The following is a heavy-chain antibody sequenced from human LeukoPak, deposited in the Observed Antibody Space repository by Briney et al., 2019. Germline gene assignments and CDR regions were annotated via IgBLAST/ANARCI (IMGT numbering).Heavy chain of an antibody. J-gene: IGHJ6*02. D-gene: IGHD1-26*01. Sequence: GGSLRLSCAASGFTFSSYDMHWVRHATGKGLEWVSAIGTAGDTYYPGSVKGRLTISRENAKNSLYLQMNSLRAGDTAVYYCARELGATSYYYYGMDVWGQGTTVTVSS. CDR1: GFTFSSYD. CDR3: ARELGATSYYYYGMDV. CDR2: IGTAGDT. V-gene: IGHV3-13*01.